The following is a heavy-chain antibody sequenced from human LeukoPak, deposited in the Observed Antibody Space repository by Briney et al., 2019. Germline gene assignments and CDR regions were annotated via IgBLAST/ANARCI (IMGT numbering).Heavy chain of an antibody. CDR3: AREGYSSSWGFDP. V-gene: IGHV1-2*02. CDR1: GYTFTGYY. J-gene: IGHJ5*02. Sequence: GASVKVSCEASGYTFTGYYMHWVRQAPGQGLEWMGWINPNSGGTNYAQKFQGRVTMTRDTSISTAYMELSRLRSDDTAVYYCAREGYSSSWGFDPWGQGTLVTVSS. CDR2: INPNSGGT. D-gene: IGHD6-13*01.